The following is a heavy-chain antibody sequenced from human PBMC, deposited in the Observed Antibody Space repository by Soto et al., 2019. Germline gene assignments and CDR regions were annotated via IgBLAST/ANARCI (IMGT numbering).Heavy chain of an antibody. V-gene: IGHV3-23*01. CDR1: GFTFSSYA. Sequence: GGSLSLSCAASGFTFSSYAMSWVRQAPGKGLEWVSAISGSGGSTYYADSVKGRFTISRDNSKNTRYLQMNSLRAEDTAVYYCAKDPIYSYAKWFDPWGKGTLVTVSS. J-gene: IGHJ5*02. D-gene: IGHD5-18*01. CDR2: ISGSGGST. CDR3: AKDPIYSYAKWFDP.